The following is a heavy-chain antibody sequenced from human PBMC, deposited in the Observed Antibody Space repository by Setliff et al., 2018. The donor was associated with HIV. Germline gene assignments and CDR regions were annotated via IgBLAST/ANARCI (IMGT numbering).Heavy chain of an antibody. D-gene: IGHD5-12*01. Sequence: SETLSLTCTVSGGSISSYYWSWIRQPPGRGLEWIGYIYTSGSTNYNPSLKSRVTISVDTSKNQFSLKLSSVTAADTAVYYCARLGPDGYNSRHDAFDIWGQGTMVTVSS. V-gene: IGHV4-4*09. CDR1: GGSISSYY. J-gene: IGHJ3*02. CDR2: IYTSGST. CDR3: ARLGPDGYNSRHDAFDI.